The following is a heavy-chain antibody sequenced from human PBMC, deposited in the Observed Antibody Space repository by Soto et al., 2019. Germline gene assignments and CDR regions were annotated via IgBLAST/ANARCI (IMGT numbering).Heavy chain of an antibody. J-gene: IGHJ4*02. CDR3: AKDPNIVVVPAADY. Sequence: PGGSLRLSCAASGFTFSSYAMSWVRQAPGKGLEWVSAISGSCGSTYYADSVKGRFTISRDNSKNTLYLQMNSLRAEDTAVYYCAKDPNIVVVPAADYWCQGALVTVSS. CDR1: GFTFSSYA. D-gene: IGHD2-2*01. V-gene: IGHV3-23*01. CDR2: ISGSCGST.